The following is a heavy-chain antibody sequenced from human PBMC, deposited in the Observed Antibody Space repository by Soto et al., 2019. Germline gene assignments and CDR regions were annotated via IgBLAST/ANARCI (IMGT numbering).Heavy chain of an antibody. J-gene: IGHJ5*02. V-gene: IGHV3-49*03. CDR2: IRSKAYGGTT. CDR1: GFTFGDYA. D-gene: IGHD2-15*01. CDR3: TRDRQSLIVVVVAATPPGPGWFDP. Sequence: GGSLRLSCTASGFTFGDYAMSWFRQAPGKGLEWVGFIRSKAYGGTTEYAASVKGRFTISRDDSKSIAYLQMNSLKTEDTAVYYCTRDRQSLIVVVVAATPPGPGWFDPWGQGTLVTVSS.